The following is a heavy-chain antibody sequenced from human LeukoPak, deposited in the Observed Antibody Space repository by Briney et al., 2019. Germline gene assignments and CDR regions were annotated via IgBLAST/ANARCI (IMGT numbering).Heavy chain of an antibody. V-gene: IGHV3-23*01. J-gene: IGHJ4*02. CDR2: ISGRGDTI. D-gene: IGHD1-1*01. Sequence: GGSLRLSCAAPGFTFSTYAISWVRQAPGMGLEWVSAISGRGDTIFYADSVKGRFTVSRDNSKNTLFLQVNSLRAEDTAVYYCAKATLSTTYFDSWGQGNLVIVSS. CDR1: GFTFSTYA. CDR3: AKATLSTTYFDS.